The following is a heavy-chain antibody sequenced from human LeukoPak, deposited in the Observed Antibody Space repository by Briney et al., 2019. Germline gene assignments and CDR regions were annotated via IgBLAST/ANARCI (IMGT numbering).Heavy chain of an antibody. D-gene: IGHD3-22*01. Sequence: ASVKVSCKASGYTFTGYYMHWVRQAPGQGLEWMGWISPYNGNTNYAQKFQGRVTLTTDTSTSTAYMELRSLRSDDTAVYYCARGPHERSGYPDDWGQGTLVTVSS. CDR2: ISPYNGNT. V-gene: IGHV1-18*04. CDR1: GYTFTGYY. J-gene: IGHJ4*02. CDR3: ARGPHERSGYPDD.